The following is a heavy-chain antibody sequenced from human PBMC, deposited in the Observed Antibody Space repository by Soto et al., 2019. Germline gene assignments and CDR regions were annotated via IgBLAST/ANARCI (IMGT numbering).Heavy chain of an antibody. CDR1: GGTFSSYA. Sequence: SVKVSCKASGGTFSSYAISWVRQAPGQGLEWMGGIIPIFGTANYAQKFQGRVTITADESTSTAYMELSSLRSEDTAVYYCARDPDLKDCSGGSCYSGYWGQGTLVTVSS. V-gene: IGHV1-69*13. D-gene: IGHD2-15*01. CDR3: ARDPDLKDCSGGSCYSGY. J-gene: IGHJ4*02. CDR2: IIPIFGTA.